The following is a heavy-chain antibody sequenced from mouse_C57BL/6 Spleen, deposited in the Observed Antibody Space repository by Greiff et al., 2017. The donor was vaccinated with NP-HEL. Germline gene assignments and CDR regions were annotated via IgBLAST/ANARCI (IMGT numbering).Heavy chain of an antibody. D-gene: IGHD2-4*01. CDR1: GFNIKDYY. Sequence: EVKLQEPGAELVKPGASVKLSCTASGFNIKDYYMHWVKQRTEQGLEWIGRIDPEDGETKYAPKFQGKATITADTSSNTAYLQLSSLTSEDTAVYYCASPYDYDPLYYAMGYWGQGTSVTVSS. CDR3: ASPYDYDPLYYAMGY. V-gene: IGHV14-2*01. CDR2: IDPEDGET. J-gene: IGHJ4*01.